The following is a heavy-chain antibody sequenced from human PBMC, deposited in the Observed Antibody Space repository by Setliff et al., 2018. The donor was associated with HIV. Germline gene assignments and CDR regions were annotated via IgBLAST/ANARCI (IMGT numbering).Heavy chain of an antibody. CDR3: ARTSGDAYNYEGAFDV. V-gene: IGHV1-69*05. Sequence: ASVQVSCKVSGDTFNNYGLNWVRQAPGQGLEWMGGIIPIFKSADYAQKFQGRVTITTDESTSTAYMDLSSLKSEDTAIYYCARTSGDAYNYEGAFDVWGQGTLVTVSS. CDR1: GDTFNNYG. CDR2: IIPIFKSA. D-gene: IGHD5-12*01. J-gene: IGHJ3*01.